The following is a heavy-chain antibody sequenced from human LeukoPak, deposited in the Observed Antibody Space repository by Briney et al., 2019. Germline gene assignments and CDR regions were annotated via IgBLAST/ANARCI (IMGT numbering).Heavy chain of an antibody. D-gene: IGHD5-18*01. Sequence: GRSLRLSCAASGFSFSSYGMHWVRQAPGKGLEWVAVIWYDGTNKYYADSVKGRFTISRDNSKNTLYLQMNSLRAEDTAVYYCARDQRGFSYSKYYFDYWGQGTLVTVSS. J-gene: IGHJ4*02. V-gene: IGHV3-33*01. CDR3: ARDQRGFSYSKYYFDY. CDR2: IWYDGTNK. CDR1: GFSFSSYG.